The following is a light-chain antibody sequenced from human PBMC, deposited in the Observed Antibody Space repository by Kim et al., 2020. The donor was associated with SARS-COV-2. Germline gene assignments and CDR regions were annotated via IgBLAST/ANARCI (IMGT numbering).Light chain of an antibody. CDR3: QTWGAGIQVL. CDR2: LKSDGSH. CDR1: SENRRDD. J-gene: IGLJ3*02. V-gene: IGLV4-69*01. Sequence: VQHTCTRISENRRDDTACQQQQQEEGARYLMKLKSDGSHGKADGMPERISGSGSGAEGDPTSSSRQSEDEADYYCQTWGAGIQVLFGGGTQLTVL.